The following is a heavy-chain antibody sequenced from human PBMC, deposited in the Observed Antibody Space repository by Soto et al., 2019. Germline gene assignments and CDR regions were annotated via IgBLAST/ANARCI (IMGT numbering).Heavy chain of an antibody. CDR3: ARDSLAVAVAGTHYYYYYYGMDV. Sequence: EVQLVESGGGLVQPGGSLRLSCAASGFTFSSYSMNWVRQAPGKGLEWVSYISSSSSTIYYADSVKGRFTISRDNAKNSXXLXMXXLRDEDPAVYYCARDSLAVAVAGTHYYYYYYGMDVWGHGTTVTVSS. J-gene: IGHJ6*02. CDR2: ISSSSSTI. CDR1: GFTFSSYS. V-gene: IGHV3-48*02. D-gene: IGHD6-19*01.